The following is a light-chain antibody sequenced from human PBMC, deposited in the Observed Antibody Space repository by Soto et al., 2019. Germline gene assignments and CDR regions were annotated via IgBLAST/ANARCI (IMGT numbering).Light chain of an antibody. J-gene: IGKJ5*01. Sequence: IGMTQSPATLSVSPGERATLSCRASESVSRYLAWYQQKPGQAPRLLIYGTSSRATGIPDRFSGSGSGTDFTLTISRLEPEDFAVYYCQQYGSSPRTFGQGTRLEI. CDR1: ESVSRY. CDR2: GTS. V-gene: IGKV3-20*01. CDR3: QQYGSSPRT.